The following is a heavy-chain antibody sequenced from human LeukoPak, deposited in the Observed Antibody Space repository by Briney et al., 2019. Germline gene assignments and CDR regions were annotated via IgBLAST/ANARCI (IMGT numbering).Heavy chain of an antibody. CDR1: GGSISSSSYY. CDR2: IYYSGST. D-gene: IGHD1-26*01. J-gene: IGHJ3*02. CDR3: AREYSGSERAFDI. Sequence: SETLSLTCTVSGGSISSSSYYWGWIRQPPGKGLEWIGSIYYSGSTYYNPSLKSRVTISVDTSKNQFSLKLSSVTAADTAVYYCAREYSGSERAFDIWGQGTMVTVSS. V-gene: IGHV4-39*01.